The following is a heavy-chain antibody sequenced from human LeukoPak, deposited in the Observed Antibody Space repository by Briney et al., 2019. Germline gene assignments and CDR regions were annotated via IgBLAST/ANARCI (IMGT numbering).Heavy chain of an antibody. CDR1: GYTFTGYY. CDR2: INPNSGGT. J-gene: IGHJ4*02. D-gene: IGHD5-12*01. CDR3: AKGGYSGFQEPPVLYFDY. Sequence: GASVKVSCKASGYTFTGYYMHWVRQAPGQGLEWMGWINPNSGGTNYAQKFQGRVTMTRDTSISTAYMELSRLRSDDTAVYYCAKGGYSGFQEPPVLYFDYWGQGTLVTVSS. V-gene: IGHV1-2*02.